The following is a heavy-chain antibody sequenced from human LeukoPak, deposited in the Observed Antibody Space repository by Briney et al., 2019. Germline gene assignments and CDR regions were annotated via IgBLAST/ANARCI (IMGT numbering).Heavy chain of an antibody. J-gene: IGHJ6*03. CDR2: IYHSGSV. D-gene: IGHD6-6*01. CDR1: GGSLNGYY. V-gene: IGHV4-59*08. Sequence: SETLSLTCTVSGGSLNGYYWSWIRQPLGKGLEWIGFIYHSGSVNHNPSLKSRATISVDTSKNQVSLKLTSVTAADTAVYYCARHPRIAVPPFYYYYMDVWGKGTTVTVSS. CDR3: ARHPRIAVPPFYYYYMDV.